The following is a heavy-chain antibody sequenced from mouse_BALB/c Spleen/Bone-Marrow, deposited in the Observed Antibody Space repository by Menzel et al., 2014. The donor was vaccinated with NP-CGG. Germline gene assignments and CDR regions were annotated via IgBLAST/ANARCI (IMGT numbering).Heavy chain of an antibody. CDR1: DISITIGNYR. V-gene: IGHV3-5*02. J-gene: IGHJ2*01. CDR2: IYYSGTI. CDR3: TRDNWDGYFDY. Sequence: VQLQQPGPGLVKPSQTVSLTCTVTDISITIGNYRWSWIRQFPGNKLEWIGYIYYSGTITYNPSLTSRTTITRDTSKNQFFLEMNSLTAEDTATYYCTRDNWDGYFDYWGQGTTLTISS. D-gene: IGHD4-1*02.